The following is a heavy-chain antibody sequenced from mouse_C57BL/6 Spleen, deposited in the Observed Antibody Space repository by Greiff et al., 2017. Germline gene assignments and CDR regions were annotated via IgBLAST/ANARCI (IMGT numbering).Heavy chain of an antibody. CDR2: ISDGGSYT. Sequence: DVQLVESGGGLVKPGGSLKLSCAASGFTFSSYAMSWVRQTPEKRLEWVATISDGGSYTYYPDNVKGRFTISRDNAKNNLYLQMSHLKSEDTAMYYCARDGSQATFFDYWGQGTTLTVSS. V-gene: IGHV5-4*01. D-gene: IGHD3-2*02. CDR1: GFTFSSYA. CDR3: ARDGSQATFFDY. J-gene: IGHJ2*01.